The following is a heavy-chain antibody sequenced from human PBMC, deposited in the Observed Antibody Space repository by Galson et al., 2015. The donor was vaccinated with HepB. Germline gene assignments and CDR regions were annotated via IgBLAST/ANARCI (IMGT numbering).Heavy chain of an antibody. D-gene: IGHD2/OR15-2a*01. CDR2: IWFDGSKK. Sequence: SLRLSCAASGAASGSTFSRHGMHWVRQAPGKGLEWVALIWFDGSKKYHAEYLKGRFTIPRDNSKNMLYLQMNSLGAEDTAMYYCARYLGDYYGFDIWGQGTMVIVSS. CDR1: GAASGSTFSRHG. J-gene: IGHJ3*02. CDR3: ARYLGDYYGFDI. V-gene: IGHV3-33*01.